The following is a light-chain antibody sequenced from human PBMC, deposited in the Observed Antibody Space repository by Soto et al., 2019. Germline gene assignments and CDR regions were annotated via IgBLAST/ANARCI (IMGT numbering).Light chain of an antibody. V-gene: IGLV2-14*01. CDR2: DVS. CDR3: SSYRSLNTVV. CDR1: SSDIGGYTY. J-gene: IGLJ2*01. Sequence: QSALTQPASVSGSPGQSITISCTGTSSDIGGYTYVSWYQQYPGKAPKLMIYDVSNRPSGVSNRFSGSKSGNTASLTVSGLQAEDEADYYCSSYRSLNTVVFGGGTKLTVL.